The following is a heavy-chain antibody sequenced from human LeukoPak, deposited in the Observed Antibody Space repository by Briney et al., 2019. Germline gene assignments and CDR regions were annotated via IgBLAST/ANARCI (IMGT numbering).Heavy chain of an antibody. Sequence: GGSLRLSCAASGFTFSDYGMHWVRQAPGKGLEWVAVIANDGRDKKYADSARGRFTISRDNSKNTVYLQMNSLRAEDTAVFYCVKDMKIKAAGYYFDYWGQGTLVTVSS. CDR3: VKDMKIKAAGYYFDY. J-gene: IGHJ4*02. D-gene: IGHD6-13*01. CDR2: IANDGRDK. CDR1: GFTFSDYG. V-gene: IGHV3-30*18.